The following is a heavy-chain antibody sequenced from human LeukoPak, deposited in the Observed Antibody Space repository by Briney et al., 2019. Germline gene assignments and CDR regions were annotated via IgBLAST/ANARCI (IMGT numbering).Heavy chain of an antibody. CDR1: GYTFTGYY. CDR2: INPNSGGT. Sequence: ASVKVSCKASGYTFTGYYMHWVRQAPGQGLEWMGWINPNSGGTNYAQKFQGRVTMTRDTSIRTACMELSRLRSDDTAVYYCAREDGYRYESWGQGALVTVSS. CDR3: AREDGYRYES. J-gene: IGHJ5*02. D-gene: IGHD5-18*01. V-gene: IGHV1-2*02.